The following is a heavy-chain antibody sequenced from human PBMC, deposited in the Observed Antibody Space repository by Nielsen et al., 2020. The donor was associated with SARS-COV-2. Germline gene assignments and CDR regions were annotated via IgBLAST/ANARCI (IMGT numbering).Heavy chain of an antibody. V-gene: IGHV3-30*18. J-gene: IGHJ6*03. CDR2: ISYDGSNK. D-gene: IGHD3-3*01. CDR1: GFTFSSYG. Sequence: GGSLRLSCAASGFTFSSYGMHWVRQAPGKGLEWVAVISYDGSNKYYADSVKGRFAISRDNSKNTLYLQMNSLRAEDTAVYYCAKASIFGVVILLQDYYMDVWGKGTTVTVSS. CDR3: AKASIFGVVILLQDYYMDV.